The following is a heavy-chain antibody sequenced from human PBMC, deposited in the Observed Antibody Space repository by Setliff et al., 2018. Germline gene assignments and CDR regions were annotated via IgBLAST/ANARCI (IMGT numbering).Heavy chain of an antibody. CDR1: GASLSSGTYY. CDR2: IYYRGDT. J-gene: IGHJ4*02. CDR3: ARSESCGSTHCSPYDY. V-gene: IGHV4-39*01. D-gene: IGHD2-2*01. Sequence: SETLSLTCTVSGASLSSGTYYWGWIRQPPGKGLEWIGRIYYRGDTYYNASLKGRFTISRDNAENSLYLQMNSLRTEDTAVYYCARSESCGSTHCSPYDYWGQGTLVTVSS.